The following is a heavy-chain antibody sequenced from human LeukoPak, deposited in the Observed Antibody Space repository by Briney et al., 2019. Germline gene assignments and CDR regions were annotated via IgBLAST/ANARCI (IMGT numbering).Heavy chain of an antibody. CDR2: IWDDGSNK. CDR3: ARTSLRYFGSGSYSLDVFDI. Sequence: GGSLRLSCAASGFTFSRYGMHWVRQAPGKGLEWVAVIWDDGSNKYYADSVKGRFTISRDNSKNTLYLQMNSLRADDTAVYFCARTSLRYFGSGSYSLDVFDIWGQGTMVTVSS. D-gene: IGHD3-10*01. J-gene: IGHJ3*02. CDR1: GFTFSRYG. V-gene: IGHV3-33*01.